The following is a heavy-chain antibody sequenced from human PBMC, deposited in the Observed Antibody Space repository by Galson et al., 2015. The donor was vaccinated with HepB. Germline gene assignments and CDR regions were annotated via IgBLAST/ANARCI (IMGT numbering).Heavy chain of an antibody. D-gene: IGHD3-3*01. J-gene: IGHJ5*01. V-gene: IGHV3-48*01. CDR1: GFTFRSYS. Sequence: SLRLSCAASGFTFRSYSMNWVRQAPGKGLEWISHISSTGNTIYYADSVKGRFTVSRDNPMNALSLQMDSLRGDDTAVYYCARVQGRRLYEAWSAPYLPPTDSWGQGIRVIVSP. CDR3: ARVQGRRLYEAWSAPYLPPTDS. CDR2: ISSTGNTI.